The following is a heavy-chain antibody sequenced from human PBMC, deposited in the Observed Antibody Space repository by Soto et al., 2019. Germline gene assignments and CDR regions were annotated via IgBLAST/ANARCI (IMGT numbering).Heavy chain of an antibody. CDR2: ISYDGSNK. D-gene: IGHD3-3*01. CDR1: GFTFSSYG. J-gene: IGHJ6*02. CDR3: AQGPYQVVRFLEWFLRGSYYYGMDV. V-gene: IGHV3-30*18. Sequence: PGGSLRLSCAASGFTFSSYGMHWVRQAPGKGLEWVAVISYDGSNKYYEDSVKCRFTISRDNSKNTLYLQMNSLRAEDTAVYYCAQGPYQVVRFLEWFLRGSYYYGMDVWGQGTTGTVSS.